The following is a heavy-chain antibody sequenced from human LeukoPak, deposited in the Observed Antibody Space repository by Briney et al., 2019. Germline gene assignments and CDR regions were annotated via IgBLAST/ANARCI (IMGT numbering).Heavy chain of an antibody. V-gene: IGHV4-39*07. Sequence: SETLSLTCTVSGGSISSSSYYWGWIRQPPGKGLEWIRSIYYSGSNYYNPSLKSRVTISVDTSKNQFSLKLSSVTAADTAVYYCAREGTSGTHLNWFDPWGQGTLVTRSS. J-gene: IGHJ5*02. CDR3: AREGTSGTHLNWFDP. CDR2: IYYSGSN. CDR1: GGSISSSSYY. D-gene: IGHD1-1*01.